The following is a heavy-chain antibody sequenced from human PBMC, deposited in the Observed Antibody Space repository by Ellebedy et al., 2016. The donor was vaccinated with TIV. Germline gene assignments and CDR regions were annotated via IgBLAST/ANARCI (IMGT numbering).Heavy chain of an antibody. CDR2: ISSSSSTI. J-gene: IGHJ2*01. CDR3: ARGVQRYFDL. Sequence: GESLKISCAASGFTFSSYSMNWVRQAPGKGLEWVSYISSSSSTIYYADSVKGRFTISRDNAKNSLYLQMNSLRDEDTAVYYCARGVQRYFDLWGRGTLVTVSS. D-gene: IGHD4/OR15-4a*01. V-gene: IGHV3-48*02. CDR1: GFTFSSYS.